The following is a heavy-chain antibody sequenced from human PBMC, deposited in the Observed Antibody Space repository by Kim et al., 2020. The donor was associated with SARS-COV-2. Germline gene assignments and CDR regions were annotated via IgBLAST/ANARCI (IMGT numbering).Heavy chain of an antibody. CDR2: IIPILGIA. Sequence: SVKVSCKASGGTFSSYAISWVRQAPGQGLEWMGRIIPILGIANYAQKFQGRVTITADKSTSTAYMELSSLRSEDTAVYYCARGTVGDYAFDYWGQGTLVTVSS. CDR1: GGTFSSYA. CDR3: ARGTVGDYAFDY. J-gene: IGHJ4*02. V-gene: IGHV1-69*04. D-gene: IGHD4-17*01.